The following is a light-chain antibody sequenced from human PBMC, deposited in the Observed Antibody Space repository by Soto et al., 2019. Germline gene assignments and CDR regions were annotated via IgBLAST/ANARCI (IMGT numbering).Light chain of an antibody. CDR2: GAS. V-gene: IGKV3-15*01. J-gene: IGKJ4*01. Sequence: EIVMTQSPATLSVSPGERATLFCRASQSVNNNFLAWYQQKPGQAPRLLIQGASTRATGIPARFSGSGSGTEFTLTISSLQSEDFAVYYCQQYSAWPLTFGGGTKVEIK. CDR1: QSVNNN. CDR3: QQYSAWPLT.